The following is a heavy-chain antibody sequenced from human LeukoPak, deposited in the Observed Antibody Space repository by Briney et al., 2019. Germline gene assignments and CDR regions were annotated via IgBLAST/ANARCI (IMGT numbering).Heavy chain of an antibody. D-gene: IGHD3-22*01. Sequence: SETLSLTCTVSGGSISPYYWSWVRLPPGKGLEWIGYIYYSGRINYNPSLKSRVTMSVDTSKNQFSLRLSSVTAEDTAVYYCARHDSTGYYHWGQGTLVTVSS. J-gene: IGHJ5*02. V-gene: IGHV4-59*01. CDR1: GGSISPYY. CDR2: IYYSGRI. CDR3: ARHDSTGYYH.